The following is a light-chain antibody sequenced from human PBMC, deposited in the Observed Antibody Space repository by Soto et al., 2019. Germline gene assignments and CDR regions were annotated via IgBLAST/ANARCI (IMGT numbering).Light chain of an antibody. V-gene: IGLV1-40*01. CDR2: GNS. CDR3: QSYDSSLSAV. CDR1: SSNIGAGYD. J-gene: IGLJ7*01. Sequence: QSVLTQPPSVSGAPGQRVTISCTGSSSNIGAGYDVHWYQQLPGTAPKLLIYGNSTRPSGVTDRFSGSKSGTSASLAITGLQAEDEADYYCQSYDSSLSAVFGGGTQLTVL.